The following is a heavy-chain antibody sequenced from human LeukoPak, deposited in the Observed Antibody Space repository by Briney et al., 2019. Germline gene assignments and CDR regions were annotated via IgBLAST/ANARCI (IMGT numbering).Heavy chain of an antibody. CDR1: GGSISSGGYY. V-gene: IGHV4-31*03. CDR3: ARELPPPLLNYDSSGYYGAFDI. Sequence: SETLSLTCTVSGGSISSGGYYWSWIRQHPGKGLEWIGYIYYSGSTYYNPSYKSRVTISVDTSKNQFSLKLSSVTAADTAVYYCARELPPPLLNYDSSGYYGAFDIWGQGTMATVSS. D-gene: IGHD3-22*01. CDR2: IYYSGST. J-gene: IGHJ3*02.